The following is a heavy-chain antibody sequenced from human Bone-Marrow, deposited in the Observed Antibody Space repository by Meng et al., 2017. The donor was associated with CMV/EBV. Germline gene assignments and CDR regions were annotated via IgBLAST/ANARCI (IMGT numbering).Heavy chain of an antibody. D-gene: IGHD6-25*01. J-gene: IGHJ5*02. Sequence: GESLKISCAASGFTFSSYWMSWVRQAPGKGLEWVANIKQDGSEKYYADSVKGRFTISRDNSKNTLYLQMNSLRAEDTAVYYCAPEGPSAVLPWGQGTLVTVSS. V-gene: IGHV3-7*01. CDR2: IKQDGSEK. CDR3: APEGPSAVLP. CDR1: GFTFSSYW.